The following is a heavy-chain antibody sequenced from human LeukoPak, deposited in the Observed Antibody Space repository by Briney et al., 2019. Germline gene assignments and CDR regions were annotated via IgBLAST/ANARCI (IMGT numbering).Heavy chain of an antibody. CDR3: ARGTGLGGDYVSN. V-gene: IGHV1-46*01. Sequence: ASVKVSCKASGYTFITYSIHWVRQAPGQGPEWMGVINPSGGTTSYAQKFQARVTMTRDTSTSTVYMELSSLRSEDTAVYYCARGTGLGGDYVSNWGQGTLVTVSS. CDR1: GYTFITYS. J-gene: IGHJ4*02. D-gene: IGHD4-17*01. CDR2: INPSGGTT.